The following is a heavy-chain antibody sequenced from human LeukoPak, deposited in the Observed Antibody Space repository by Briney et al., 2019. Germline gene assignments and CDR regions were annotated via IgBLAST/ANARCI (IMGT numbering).Heavy chain of an antibody. D-gene: IGHD3-22*01. Sequence: GGSLRLSCAASGFTFSSYSMNWVRQAPGKGLESVSSISTGGGTTYYADSVKGRFTISRDNSKSTLYLQTNSLRAEDTAVYYCAESLYDSSGYYFFDYWGQGTLVTVSS. J-gene: IGHJ4*02. CDR1: GFTFSSYS. CDR2: ISTGGGTT. V-gene: IGHV3-23*01. CDR3: AESLYDSSGYYFFDY.